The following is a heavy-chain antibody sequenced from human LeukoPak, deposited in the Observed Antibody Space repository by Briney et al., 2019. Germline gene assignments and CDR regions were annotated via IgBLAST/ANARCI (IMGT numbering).Heavy chain of an antibody. CDR1: GFTFSSYG. D-gene: IGHD5-18*01. CDR2: IHHDGSNK. J-gene: IGHJ4*02. Sequence: PGGSLRLSCAASGFTFSSYGMHWVRQAPGKGLDWVAFIHHDGSNKYYADSVKGRFTISRDNSKNTPYLQMNSLRAEDTAVYYCAKDPRGYSYGYYFDYWGQGTLVTVSS. V-gene: IGHV3-30*02. CDR3: AKDPRGYSYGYYFDY.